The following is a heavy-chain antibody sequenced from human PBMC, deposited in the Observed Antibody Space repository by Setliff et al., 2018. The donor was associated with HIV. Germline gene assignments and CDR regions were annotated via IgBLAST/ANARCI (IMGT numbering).Heavy chain of an antibody. J-gene: IGHJ4*02. Sequence: PGGSLRLSCAVSGFNFRGYNMNWVRQAPGKGLEWVSGINWNGGSKRYADSVKGRFTISRDNVKNSLYLQMNSLRAEDTAVYYCARDRYSGSSTDYWGQGTLVTVSS. V-gene: IGHV3-20*04. CDR3: ARDRYSGSSTDY. D-gene: IGHD1-26*01. CDR2: INWNGGSK. CDR1: GFNFRGYN.